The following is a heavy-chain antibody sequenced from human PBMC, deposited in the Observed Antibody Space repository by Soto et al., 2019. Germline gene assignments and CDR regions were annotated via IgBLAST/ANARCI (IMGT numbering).Heavy chain of an antibody. D-gene: IGHD3-9*01. Sequence: QVQLVESGGGVVKPGRSLRLSCADSGFTFSSYAVHWVRQAPGKGLEWVAVISYDGSNKYYADSVKGRFTISRDNSKNTLYLQMNSLRAEDTAVYYCARPVKTGYYYFDYWGQGTLVTVSS. V-gene: IGHV3-30-3*01. CDR1: GFTFSSYA. CDR3: ARPVKTGYYYFDY. J-gene: IGHJ4*02. CDR2: ISYDGSNK.